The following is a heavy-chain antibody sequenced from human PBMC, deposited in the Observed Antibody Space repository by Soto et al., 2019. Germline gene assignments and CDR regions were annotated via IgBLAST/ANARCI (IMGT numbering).Heavy chain of an antibody. CDR1: RFTFSKYG. Sequence: GGSLRLSCAASRFTFSKYGMHWVRQAPGKGLEWVALIWNDGIRKVYVDSVKGRFTISRDNSKSTLDLQMNNLRDEDTAVYYCARDDDNDANALDYWGPGTLVTVSS. V-gene: IGHV3-33*01. CDR3: ARDDDNDANALDY. J-gene: IGHJ4*02. CDR2: IWNDGIRK.